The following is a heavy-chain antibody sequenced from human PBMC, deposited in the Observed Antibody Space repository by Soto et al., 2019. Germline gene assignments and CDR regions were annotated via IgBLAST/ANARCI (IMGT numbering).Heavy chain of an antibody. D-gene: IGHD3-3*01. CDR3: ARRDTSGFLRYFDN. J-gene: IGHJ4*02. CDR1: GYTFTSYD. Sequence: SVKVSCKASGYTFTSYDINWVRQAPGQGLEWMGGIVPNVGTVNYAQKFRGKVTITADKSTGTAYMELSSLRSEDTALYYCARRDTSGFLRYFDNWGQGTQVTVSS. V-gene: IGHV1-69*06. CDR2: IVPNVGTV.